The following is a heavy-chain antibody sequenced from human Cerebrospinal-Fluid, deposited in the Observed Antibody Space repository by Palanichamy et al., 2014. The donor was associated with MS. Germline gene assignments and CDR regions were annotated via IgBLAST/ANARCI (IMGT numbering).Heavy chain of an antibody. Sequence: QVQLVEVWGRRGPAWGVPETLLCSVWNHLQYLWHALGPPDSRQGAGVVAFIRYDGSQKNYADSVRGRFSISRDNFKKTVFLQMNSLSTEDTAVYYCGASRALVTDIRHWGQGTLVIVSS. CDR1: NHLQYLW. CDR2: IRYDGSQK. V-gene: IGHV3-30*02. D-gene: IGHD1-26*01. CDR3: GASRALVTDIRH. J-gene: IGHJ4*02.